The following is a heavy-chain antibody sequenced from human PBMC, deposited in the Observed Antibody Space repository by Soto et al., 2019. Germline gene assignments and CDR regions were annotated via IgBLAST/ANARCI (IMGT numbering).Heavy chain of an antibody. CDR2: IYYSGST. D-gene: IGHD2-2*01. J-gene: IGHJ3*02. CDR1: GGSIGSSSYY. Sequence: SETLSLTCTVSGGSIGSSSYYWGWIRQPPGKGLEWIGSIYYSGSTYYNPSLKSRVTISVDTSKNQFSLKLSSVTAADTAVYYCARRDYCSSTSCYPFDIWGQGTMVTVSS. CDR3: ARRDYCSSTSCYPFDI. V-gene: IGHV4-39*01.